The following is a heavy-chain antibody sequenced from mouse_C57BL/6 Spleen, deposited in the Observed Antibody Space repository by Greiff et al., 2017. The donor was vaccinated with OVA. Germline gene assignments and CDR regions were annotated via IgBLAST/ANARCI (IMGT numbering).Heavy chain of an antibody. V-gene: IGHV5-15*01. CDR3: ARQTVGAAMDD. D-gene: IGHD1-1*01. CDR2: ISNLAYSL. J-gene: IGHJ4*01. Sequence: EVQGVESGGGLVQPGGSLKLSCAASGFTFSDYGMAWVRQAPRKGPEWVAFISNLAYSLYYADTVTGRFTISRENAKNTLYLEMSSLRAEDTAMYYCARQTVGAAMDDWGQGTSGTVSS. CDR1: GFTFSDYG.